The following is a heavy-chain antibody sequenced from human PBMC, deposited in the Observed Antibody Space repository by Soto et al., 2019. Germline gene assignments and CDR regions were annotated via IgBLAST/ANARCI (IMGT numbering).Heavy chain of an antibody. J-gene: IGHJ4*02. Sequence: QLQLQESGSGLVKPSQTLSLTCAVSGGSISSGCYSWSWIRQPPGKGLEWIGYIYHSGSTYYNPSLKSRVTISVDRSKNQFSLQLSSVTAADTAVYYCARAGGLGAVAADYWGQGTLVTVSS. CDR2: IYHSGST. CDR3: ARAGGLGAVAADY. CDR1: GGSISSGCYS. V-gene: IGHV4-30-2*01. D-gene: IGHD6-19*01.